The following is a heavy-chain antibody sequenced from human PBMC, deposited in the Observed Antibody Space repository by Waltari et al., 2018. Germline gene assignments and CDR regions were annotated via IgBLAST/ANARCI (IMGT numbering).Heavy chain of an antibody. CDR3: ARGLSQYGATTGFDY. CDR1: GDSIHNNHW. Sequence: QVQLQESGPGLVKPSGTLSLTCVVSGDSIHNNHWGSWVRQAPGKGLEWIGQIYGSGSTIYNPSVKSRVTISADNSKNQFSLTLKSVTAADTALYFCARGLSQYGATTGFDYWGQGTRVSVSS. V-gene: IGHV4-4*02. CDR2: IYGSGST. J-gene: IGHJ4*02. D-gene: IGHD3-9*01.